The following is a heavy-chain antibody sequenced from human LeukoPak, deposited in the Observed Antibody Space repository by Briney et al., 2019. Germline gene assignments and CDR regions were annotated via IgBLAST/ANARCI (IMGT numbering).Heavy chain of an antibody. V-gene: IGHV1-2*04. CDR2: INPNSGGT. J-gene: IGHJ4*02. CDR1: GYTFTGYY. Sequence: ASVKISCKASGYTFTGYYMHWVRQAPGQGLEWMGWINPNSGGTNYAQKFQGWVTMTRDTSISTAYMELSRLRSDDTAVYYGARTGHYGDYVFDYWGQGTLVTVSS. D-gene: IGHD4-17*01. CDR3: ARTGHYGDYVFDY.